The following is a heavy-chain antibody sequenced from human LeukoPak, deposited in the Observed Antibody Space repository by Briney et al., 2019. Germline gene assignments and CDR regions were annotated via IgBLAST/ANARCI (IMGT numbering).Heavy chain of an antibody. CDR1: GFTFSTYG. CDR3: ARDSITKDNSLDY. Sequence: GGSLRLSCSASGFTFSTYGMQWVRQTPGKGLEWVAVIVSDGGRAHYGDSVRGRFTISRDNSKNTLYLQMNSLRAEDTAVYYCARDSITKDNSLDYWGWGTLVTVSS. D-gene: IGHD4-23*01. CDR2: IVSDGGRA. V-gene: IGHV3-33*05. J-gene: IGHJ4*02.